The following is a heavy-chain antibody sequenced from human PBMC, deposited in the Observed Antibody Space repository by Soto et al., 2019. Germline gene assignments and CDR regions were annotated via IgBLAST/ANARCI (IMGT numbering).Heavy chain of an antibody. CDR3: ASSQVGRTAASYYTYLDV. CDR1: EFTFSNYW. D-gene: IGHD2-2*01. V-gene: IGHV3-7*01. Sequence: EVQLVESGGRLVQPGGSLRVSCEAFEFTFSNYWMSWVRQAPGKGLEWVAKIKQDGSDDYYVDSVKGRFTISRDNAKNSLYLQMDSLRDEDTAVYYYASSQVGRTAASYYTYLDVWGKGTTVTVSS. J-gene: IGHJ6*04. CDR2: IKQDGSDD.